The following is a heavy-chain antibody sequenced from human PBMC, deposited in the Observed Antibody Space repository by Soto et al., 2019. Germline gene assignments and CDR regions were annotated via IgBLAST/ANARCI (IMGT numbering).Heavy chain of an antibody. Sequence: QVQLQESGPGLVKPSQTLSLTCTVSGGSVSGGVYYWNWIRQHPEKGLEWIGYIYYSGSTYYNPSLRIRVTISADTSKNQFSLKLSSVTVADTAVYYCARSSVAGAGYFQHWGQGAQVIVSS. CDR3: ARSSVAGAGYFQH. J-gene: IGHJ1*01. D-gene: IGHD6-19*01. CDR2: IYYSGST. CDR1: GGSVSGGVYY. V-gene: IGHV4-31*03.